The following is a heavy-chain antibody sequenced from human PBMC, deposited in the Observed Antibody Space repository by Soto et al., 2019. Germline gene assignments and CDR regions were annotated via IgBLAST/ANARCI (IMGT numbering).Heavy chain of an antibody. CDR2: ITVGSSHI. J-gene: IGHJ4*02. V-gene: IGHV3-21*01. D-gene: IGHD3-16*01. Sequence: EVQLVESGGGLVKPGGSLRLSCTGSGFPFSAYNINWVRQAPGKGLEWVSSITVGSSHIYQPNSMKGRFTISRDDAKNSVDLQIDSLRDEDTALYLCSRSPEVGVRGAYWGQGTLVTVSS. CDR1: GFPFSAYN. CDR3: SRSPEVGVRGAY.